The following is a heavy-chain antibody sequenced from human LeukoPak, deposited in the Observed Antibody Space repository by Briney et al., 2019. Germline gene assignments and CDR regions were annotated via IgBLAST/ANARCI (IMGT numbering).Heavy chain of an antibody. Sequence: GESLKISCKGSGYVFTTYWIGWVRQMPGKGLEWMGIIFPGDSDTRYSPSFQGHVTISADKSISTAYLQWSSLKASDTAMYYCARQAQLSASTGDYWGQGTLVTVSS. J-gene: IGHJ4*02. V-gene: IGHV5-51*01. CDR3: ARQAQLSASTGDY. CDR1: GYVFTTYW. CDR2: IFPGDSDT. D-gene: IGHD5-18*01.